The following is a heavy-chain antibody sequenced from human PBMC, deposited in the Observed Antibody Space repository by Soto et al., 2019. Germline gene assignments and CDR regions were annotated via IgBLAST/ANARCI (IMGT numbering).Heavy chain of an antibody. CDR3: ARGEIEDMGAALLYYYGLDV. Sequence: QVQLQESGPGLVKPSETLSLTCTVSGGSISSYYWSWIRQPPGKGLEWIGYIYYSGSTNYNPSLKRRGTISVDTSKNQFSLKLSTVTAADTAVYYCARGEIEDMGAALLYYYGLDVWVQGTTVTVSS. V-gene: IGHV4-59*01. D-gene: IGHD1-26*01. CDR2: IYYSGST. J-gene: IGHJ6*02. CDR1: GGSISSYY.